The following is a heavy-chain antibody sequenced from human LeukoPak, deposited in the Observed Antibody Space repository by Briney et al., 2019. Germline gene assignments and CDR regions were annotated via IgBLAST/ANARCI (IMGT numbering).Heavy chain of an antibody. CDR3: ARDKRPGSGSYYNGFDY. CDR2: IYTSGST. CDR1: GGSISSYY. J-gene: IGHJ4*02. D-gene: IGHD3-10*01. Sequence: SETLSLTCTVSGGSISSYYWSWIRQPAGKGLEWIGRIYTSGSTNYNPSLKSRVTMSVDTSKSQFSLKLSSVTAADTAVYYCARDKRPGSGSYYNGFDYWGQGTLVTVSS. V-gene: IGHV4-4*07.